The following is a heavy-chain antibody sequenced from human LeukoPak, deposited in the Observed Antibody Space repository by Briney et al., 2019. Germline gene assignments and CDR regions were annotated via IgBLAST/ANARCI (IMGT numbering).Heavy chain of an antibody. J-gene: IGHJ4*02. V-gene: IGHV4-4*02. CDR3: ARASHDYGDYSHFDY. CDR1: GGSISSSNW. CDR2: IYHTGST. Sequence: SGTLSLTCAVSGGSISSSNWWSWVRQPPGKGLEWIGEIYHTGSTNYNPSLKSRVTISVDKSKKQFSLKLTSVTAADTAVYYCARASHDYGDYSHFDYWGQGTLVTVSS. D-gene: IGHD4-17*01.